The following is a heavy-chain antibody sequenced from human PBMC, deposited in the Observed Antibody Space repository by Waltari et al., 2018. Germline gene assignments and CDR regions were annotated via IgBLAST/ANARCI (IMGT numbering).Heavy chain of an antibody. J-gene: IGHJ4*02. CDR3: ARYTDATAALDF. Sequence: QVHLQQSGPGLLNPSQTLSLPCAISGDSVSSNTAAFTWVRQSPSRGLEWLGRTFYRSKWYTTYADSVKGRITINADTSKNQFSLLMNSVTPGDTAVYYCARYTDATAALDFWGQGTLITVSS. D-gene: IGHD1-1*01. CDR1: GDSVSSNTAA. V-gene: IGHV6-1*01. CDR2: TFYRSKWYT.